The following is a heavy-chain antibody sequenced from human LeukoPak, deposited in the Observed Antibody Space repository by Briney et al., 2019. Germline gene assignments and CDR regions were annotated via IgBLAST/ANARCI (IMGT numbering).Heavy chain of an antibody. V-gene: IGHV3-23*01. CDR2: ISGSGDST. CDR3: AKGFDY. Sequence: PGGSLRLSCAASGFTFSDYYMSWVRQAPGKGLEWVSTISGSGDSTYYADSVEGRFTISRDNSKNTLYLQMNSLRADDTALYYCAKGFDYWGQGTLVTVPS. J-gene: IGHJ4*02. CDR1: GFTFSDYY.